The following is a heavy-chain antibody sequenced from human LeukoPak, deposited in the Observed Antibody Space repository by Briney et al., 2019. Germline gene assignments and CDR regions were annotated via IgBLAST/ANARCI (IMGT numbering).Heavy chain of an antibody. CDR3: ARRRWSSSSVIGY. D-gene: IGHD6-6*01. V-gene: IGHV4-34*01. Sequence: SETLSLTCGVNGGSLSGYYWIWIRQTPTKELEWIGEINHSGSTNYNPSLKSRVTISVDTSKNQFYLSLTSLTAADTAVYYCARRRWSSSSVIGYWGRGTRVTVSP. J-gene: IGHJ4*02. CDR2: INHSGST. CDR1: GGSLSGYY.